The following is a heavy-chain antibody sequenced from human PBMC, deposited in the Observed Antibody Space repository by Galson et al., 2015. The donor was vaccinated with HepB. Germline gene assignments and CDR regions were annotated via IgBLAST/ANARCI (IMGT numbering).Heavy chain of an antibody. CDR1: GFSLSTSGVG. J-gene: IGHJ3*02. CDR3: ALSDSSGPSGKKKNDAFDI. V-gene: IGHV2-5*02. Sequence: PALVKPTPTLTLTCTFSGFSLSTSGVGVGWIRQPPGKALEWLALIYWDDDKRYSPSLKSRLTITKDTSKNQVVLTMTNMDPVDTATYYCALSDSSGPSGKKKNDAFDIWGQGTMVTVSS. CDR2: IYWDDDK. D-gene: IGHD3-22*01.